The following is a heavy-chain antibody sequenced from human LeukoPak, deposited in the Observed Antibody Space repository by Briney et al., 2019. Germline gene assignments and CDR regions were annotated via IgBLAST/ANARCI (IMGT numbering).Heavy chain of an antibody. Sequence: GGSLRLSCAASGFTFSSYAMSWVRQAPGKGPEWVSAISGSGGSTYYADSVKGRFTISRDNSKNTLYLQMNSLRAEDTAVYYCAKVSITMIVVVSQGIFDIWGQGTMVTVSS. V-gene: IGHV3-23*01. D-gene: IGHD3-22*01. CDR1: GFTFSSYA. CDR2: ISGSGGST. J-gene: IGHJ3*02. CDR3: AKVSITMIVVVSQGIFDI.